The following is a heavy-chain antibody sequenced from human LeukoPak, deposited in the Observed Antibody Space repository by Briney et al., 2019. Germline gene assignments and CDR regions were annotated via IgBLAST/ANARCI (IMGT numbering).Heavy chain of an antibody. J-gene: IGHJ5*02. CDR2: IYYSGST. CDR1: GGSISSSSYY. D-gene: IGHD4-23*01. V-gene: IGHV4-39*07. CDR3: ARALGGDNWFDP. Sequence: SETLSLTCTVSGGSISSSSYYWGWIRQPPGKGLEWIGSIYYSGSTYYNPSLKSRVTISVDTSKNQFSLKLSSVTPEDTAVYYCARALGGDNWFDPWGQGTLVTVSS.